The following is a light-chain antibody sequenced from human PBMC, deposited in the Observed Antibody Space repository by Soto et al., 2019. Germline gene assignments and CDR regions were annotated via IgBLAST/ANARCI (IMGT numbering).Light chain of an antibody. CDR2: DVS. V-gene: IGLV2-14*01. J-gene: IGLJ1*01. CDR1: SSDVGGYNY. Sequence: QSALTQPASVSGSPGQSITISCTGRSSDVGGYNYVSWYQQHPGKAPKLMIHDVSNRPSGISDRISGSKSGNTASLTISGIQAEDEADYYCNSYTSSNTYVFGTGTKLTVL. CDR3: NSYTSSNTYV.